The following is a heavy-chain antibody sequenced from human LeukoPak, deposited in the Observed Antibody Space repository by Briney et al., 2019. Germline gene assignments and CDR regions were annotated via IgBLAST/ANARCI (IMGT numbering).Heavy chain of an antibody. CDR1: GGTCSSYA. J-gene: IGHJ4*02. D-gene: IGHD1-26*01. CDR3: ARGVGATGFDY. V-gene: IGHV1-69*04. Sequence: SVKVSCKASGGTCSSYAISWVRQAPGQGLEWMGRIIPIFGIANYAQKFQGRVTITADKSTSTAYMELSSLRSEDTAVYYCARGVGATGFDYWGQGTLVTVSS. CDR2: IIPIFGIA.